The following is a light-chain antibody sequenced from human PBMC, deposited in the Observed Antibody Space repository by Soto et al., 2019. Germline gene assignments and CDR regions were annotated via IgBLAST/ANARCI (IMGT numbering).Light chain of an antibody. Sequence: QSVLTQPPSASGPPGQGVTISCSGSSSNIGTNYVCWYQQLPGTAPKLLIYNNDQRPSGVPDRVSGSKSGTSASLAISGLQSEDEADYYCAAWDDSLNGVVFGGGTKLTVL. CDR3: AAWDDSLNGVV. CDR2: NND. V-gene: IGLV1-44*01. J-gene: IGLJ2*01. CDR1: SSNIGTNY.